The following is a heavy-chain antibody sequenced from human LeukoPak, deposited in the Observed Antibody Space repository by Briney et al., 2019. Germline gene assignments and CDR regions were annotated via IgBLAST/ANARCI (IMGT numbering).Heavy chain of an antibody. CDR3: AKDLQLHFWSGLEPFDY. D-gene: IGHD3-3*02. CDR2: MPGSGAYT. V-gene: IGHV3-23*01. CDR1: GFTFTTFA. J-gene: IGHJ4*02. Sequence: GGSLRLSCAASGFTFTTFAMIWVRQSPGKGLEWVSAMPGSGAYTYYADSVKGRFTISRDNSKNTLYMQMNSLRAEDTAVYYCAKDLQLHFWSGLEPFDYWGQGTLVTVSS.